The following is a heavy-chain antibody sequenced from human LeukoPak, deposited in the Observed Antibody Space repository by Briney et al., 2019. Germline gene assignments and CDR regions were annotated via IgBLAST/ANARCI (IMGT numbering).Heavy chain of an antibody. V-gene: IGHV4-34*01. D-gene: IGHD3-9*01. CDR1: GGSFSGYY. J-gene: IGHJ4*02. CDR3: ARVASHPAIFVDY. Sequence: MPSETLSLTCAVYGGSFSGYYWSWIRQPPGKGLEWIGEINHSGSTNYNPSLKSRVTISVDTSKNQFSLKLSSVTAADTAVYYCARVASHPAIFVDYWGQGTLVTVSS. CDR2: INHSGST.